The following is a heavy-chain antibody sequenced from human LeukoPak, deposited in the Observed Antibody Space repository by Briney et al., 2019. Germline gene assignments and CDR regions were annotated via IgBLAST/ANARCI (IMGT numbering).Heavy chain of an antibody. D-gene: IGHD6-13*01. CDR3: ATHSSSWSLLDY. V-gene: IGHV3-23*01. CDR1: GFIFNNYA. Sequence: GGSLRLSCAASGFIFNNYAMSWVRQAPGKGLEWVSAISSLGGSTYYADSVKGRFTLSRDTSKDVLYLQMNSLRAEDTAVYYCATHSSSWSLLDYWGQGTLVTVSS. CDR2: ISSLGGST. J-gene: IGHJ4*02.